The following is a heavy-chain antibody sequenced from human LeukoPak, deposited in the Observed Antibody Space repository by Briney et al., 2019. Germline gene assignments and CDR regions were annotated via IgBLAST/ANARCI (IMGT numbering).Heavy chain of an antibody. V-gene: IGHV4-39*07. CDR3: ARVAQQYGRLDYFDY. CDR1: GGSISSSSYY. Sequence: SETLSLTCTVSGGSISSSSYYWGWIRQPPGKGLEWIGSIYYSGSTYYNPSLKSRVTISVDTFKNQFSLKLSSVTAADTAVYYCARVAQQYGRLDYFDYWGQGTLVTVSS. D-gene: IGHD6-13*01. J-gene: IGHJ4*02. CDR2: IYYSGST.